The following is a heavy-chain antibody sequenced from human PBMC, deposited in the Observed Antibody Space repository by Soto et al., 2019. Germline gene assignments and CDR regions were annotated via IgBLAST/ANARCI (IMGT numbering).Heavy chain of an antibody. V-gene: IGHV1-69*01. J-gene: IGHJ5*02. Sequence: QVQLVQSGAEVKKPGSSVKVSCKASGGTFSSYAISWVRQAPGQGLEWMGGIIPIFGTANYAQKFQGRVTITADESKSTAYMELSSLRSEDTVVYYCARDGGMASYFMIWFDPWGQGTLVTVSS. CDR1: GGTFSSYA. CDR2: IIPIFGTA. D-gene: IGHD3-16*01. CDR3: ARDGGMASYFMIWFDP.